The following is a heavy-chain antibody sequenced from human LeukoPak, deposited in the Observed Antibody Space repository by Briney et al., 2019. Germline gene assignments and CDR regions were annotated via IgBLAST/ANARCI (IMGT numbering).Heavy chain of an antibody. V-gene: IGHV3-21*04. CDR3: TRRIHSSSSPVDY. D-gene: IGHD6-6*01. CDR1: GFTFSSYS. J-gene: IGHJ4*02. Sequence: GGSLGLSCAASGFTFSSYSMNWVRQAPGKGLEWVSSISSSSSYIYYADSVKGRFTISRDNAKNSLYLQMNSLKTEDTAVYYCTRRIHSSSSPVDYWGQGTLVTVSS. CDR2: ISSSSSYI.